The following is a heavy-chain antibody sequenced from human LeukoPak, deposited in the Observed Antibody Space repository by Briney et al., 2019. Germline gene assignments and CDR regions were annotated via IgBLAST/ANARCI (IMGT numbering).Heavy chain of an antibody. V-gene: IGHV1-3*01. D-gene: IGHD3-3*01. CDR1: GYTFTSYA. CDR3: ARDWLPITGGYDMDV. CDR2: INAGNGNT. Sequence: ASVKVSCKASGYTFTSYAMHWVRQAPGQRLEWMGWINAGNGNTKYSQKFQGRVTITRDTSANTAYMELSGLRSEDTAVYYCARDWLPITGGYDMDVWGQGTTVTVSS. J-gene: IGHJ6*02.